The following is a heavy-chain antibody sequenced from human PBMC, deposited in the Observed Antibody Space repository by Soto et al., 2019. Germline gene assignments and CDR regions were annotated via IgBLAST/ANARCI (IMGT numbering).Heavy chain of an antibody. J-gene: IGHJ6*02. CDR2: MNPNSGNT. CDR1: GYTFTSYD. V-gene: IGHV1-8*01. Sequence: ASVKVSCKASGYTFTSYDINWVRQATGQGLEWMGWMNPNSGNTGYAQKFQDRVTMTRNTSISTAYMELSSLRSEDTAVYYCARWFGQSYCYYGMDVWGQGTTVTVSS. D-gene: IGHD3-10*01. CDR3: ARWFGQSYCYYGMDV.